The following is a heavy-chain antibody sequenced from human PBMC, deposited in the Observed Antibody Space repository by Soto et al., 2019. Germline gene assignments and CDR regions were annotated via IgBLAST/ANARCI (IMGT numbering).Heavy chain of an antibody. J-gene: IGHJ5*02. V-gene: IGHV4-34*01. D-gene: IGHD6-19*01. CDR2: INHSGST. Sequence: PSETLSLTCAVYGGSFSGYYRSWIRQPPGKGLEWIGEINHSGSTNYNPYLKSRITITVDTSKNQFSLKLSSVTAADTAVYYCARERRGQRSSGWYRNWFDPWGQGTLVTVSS. CDR1: GGSFSGYY. CDR3: ARERRGQRSSGWYRNWFDP.